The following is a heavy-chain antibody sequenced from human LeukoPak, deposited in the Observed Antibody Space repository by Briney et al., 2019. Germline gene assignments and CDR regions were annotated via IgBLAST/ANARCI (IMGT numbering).Heavy chain of an antibody. D-gene: IGHD3-22*01. CDR3: ANPFYYDSRSYYTPLDS. CDR1: GFTFSPYW. V-gene: IGHV3-74*01. CDR2: INPDGTTT. J-gene: IGHJ4*02. Sequence: GGSLRLSCAASGFTFSPYWMHWVRQAPGKGLVWVSHINPDGTTTSYADSVKGRFTVSRDDSKNTVYLQMNSLRHEDTAVYYCANPFYYDSRSYYTPLDSWGQGTLVTVSS.